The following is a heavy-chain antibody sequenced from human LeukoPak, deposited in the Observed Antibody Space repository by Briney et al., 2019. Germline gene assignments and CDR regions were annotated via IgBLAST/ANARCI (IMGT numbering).Heavy chain of an antibody. Sequence: SETLSLTCTVSGGSISSSSYYWGWIRQPPGKGLEWIGSIYYSGSTYYSPSLKSRVTISADTSKNQFSLNLSSVTAADTAVYYCASRKLGNDPWGQGTLVTVSS. CDR3: ASRKLGNDP. J-gene: IGHJ5*02. D-gene: IGHD7-27*01. CDR1: GGSISSSSYY. CDR2: IYYSGST. V-gene: IGHV4-39*07.